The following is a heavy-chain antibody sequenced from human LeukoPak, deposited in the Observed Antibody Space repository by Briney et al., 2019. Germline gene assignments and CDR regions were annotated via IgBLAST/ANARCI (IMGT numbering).Heavy chain of an antibody. CDR3: VRDFRSADY. CDR2: ICPDGTVT. V-gene: IGHV3-74*01. Sequence: GGSLRLSCAASGFTFSTYCMHWVRQAPGKGPMWVSRICPDGTVTNYADSVKARFIISRDNARNTVYLQMNSLRVQDTAVYYCVRDFRSADYWGQGTLVTVSS. J-gene: IGHJ4*02. CDR1: GFTFSTYC.